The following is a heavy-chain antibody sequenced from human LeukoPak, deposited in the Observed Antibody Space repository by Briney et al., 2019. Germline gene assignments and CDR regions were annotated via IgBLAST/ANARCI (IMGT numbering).Heavy chain of an antibody. CDR3: ARDWVGATAGWFDP. CDR2: IYHSGT. V-gene: IGHV4-38-2*02. J-gene: IGHJ5*02. Sequence: ASETLSLTCTASGYSISNGYYWGWIRQPPGQGLEWIGTIYHSGTYYNPSLKSRLTISVDTSKNQFSLKLSSVTAADTAVYYCARDWVGATAGWFDPWGQGALVTVSS. CDR1: GYSISNGYY. D-gene: IGHD1-26*01.